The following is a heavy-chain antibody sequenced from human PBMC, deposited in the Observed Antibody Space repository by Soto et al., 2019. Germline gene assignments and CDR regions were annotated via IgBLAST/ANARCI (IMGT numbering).Heavy chain of an antibody. CDR3: ASLPWANYYYGMDV. V-gene: IGHV1-8*01. CDR2: MNPNSGNT. CDR1: GYTFTSYD. D-gene: IGHD7-27*01. Sequence: QVQLVQSGAEVKKPGASVKVSCKASGYTFTSYDINWVRQATGQGLEWMGWMNPNSGNTGYAQKFQGRVTMTRNTSISTAYMELSSLRSEDTAVYYCASLPWANYYYGMDVWGQGTTVTVSS. J-gene: IGHJ6*02.